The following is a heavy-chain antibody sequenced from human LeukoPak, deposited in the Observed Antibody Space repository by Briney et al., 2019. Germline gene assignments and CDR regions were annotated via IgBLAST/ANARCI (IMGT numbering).Heavy chain of an antibody. J-gene: IGHJ5*02. Sequence: SVKVSCKASGGTFSSYAISWVRQAPGQGLEWMGGIIPIFGTANYAQKFQGRVTITADESTSTAYMELSSLRSEDTAVYYCARGGPPGIAVEWFDPWGQGTLVTVSS. CDR1: GGTFSSYA. V-gene: IGHV1-69*13. CDR3: ARGGPPGIAVEWFDP. D-gene: IGHD6-19*01. CDR2: IIPIFGTA.